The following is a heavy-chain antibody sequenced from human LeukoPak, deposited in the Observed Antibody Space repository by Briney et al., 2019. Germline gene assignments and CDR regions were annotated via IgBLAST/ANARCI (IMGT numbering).Heavy chain of an antibody. V-gene: IGHV4-39*07. CDR1: GGSISSSSYY. D-gene: IGHD1-26*01. J-gene: IGHJ6*03. Sequence: SETLSLTCTVSGGSISSSSYYWGWLRQPPGKGLEWIGSIYYSGSTYYHPSLKSRVTISVDTSKNQFSLKLSSVTAADTAVYYCARDRWARYYYYYYMDVWGKGTTVTVSS. CDR2: IYYSGST. CDR3: ARDRWARYYYYYYMDV.